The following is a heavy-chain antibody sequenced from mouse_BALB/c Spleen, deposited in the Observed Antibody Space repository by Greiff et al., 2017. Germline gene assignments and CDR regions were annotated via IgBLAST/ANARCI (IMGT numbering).Heavy chain of an antibody. CDR3: ARITTVVAGGAMDY. V-gene: IGHV5-6-3*01. J-gene: IGHJ4*01. CDR2: INSNGGST. Sequence: EVNLVESGGGLVQPGGSLKLSCAASGFTFSSYGMSWVRQTPDKRLELVATINSNGGSTYYPDSVKGRFTISRDNAKNTLYLQMSSLKSEDTAMYYCARITTVVAGGAMDYWGQGTSVTVSS. D-gene: IGHD1-1*01. CDR1: GFTFSSYG.